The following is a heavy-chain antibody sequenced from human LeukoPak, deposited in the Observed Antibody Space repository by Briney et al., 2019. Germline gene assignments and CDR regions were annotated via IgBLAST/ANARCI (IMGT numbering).Heavy chain of an antibody. CDR1: GGSISNYY. Sequence: PSETLSLTCSVSGGSISNYYWSWIRQPPGKGLEWIGYISDYGSTNYNPSLNSRVTISVDTSKSQVSLRLSSVTAADTAVYYCARDHYAGSAWGNYQRWGQGTLVIVSS. CDR2: ISDYGST. J-gene: IGHJ1*01. V-gene: IGHV4-59*01. CDR3: ARDHYAGSAWGNYQR. D-gene: IGHD1-7*01.